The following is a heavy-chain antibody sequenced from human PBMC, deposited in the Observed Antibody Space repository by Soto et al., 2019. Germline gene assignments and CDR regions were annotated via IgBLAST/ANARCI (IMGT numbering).Heavy chain of an antibody. CDR1: GGSISSYY. CDR2: IYYSGST. J-gene: IGHJ5*02. Sequence: SETLSLTCTVSGGSISSYYWSWIRQPPGKGLEWIGYIYYSGSTNYNPSLKSRVTISVDTSKNQFSLKLSSVTAADTAVYYCARDSIELAAAGTVLSYWFDPWGQGTLVTVSS. V-gene: IGHV4-59*01. D-gene: IGHD6-13*01. CDR3: ARDSIELAAAGTVLSYWFDP.